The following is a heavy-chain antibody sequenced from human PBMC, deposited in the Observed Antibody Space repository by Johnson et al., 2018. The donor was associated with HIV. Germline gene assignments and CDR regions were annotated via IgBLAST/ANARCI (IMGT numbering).Heavy chain of an antibody. V-gene: IGHV3-73*02. Sequence: VQLVESGGGLVQPGGSLKFSCAASGFTFSGSAMNWVRQASGKGLEWVGRIRSKVNTYATAYAASVKGRFIISRDDSKNTAYLQMNSMKTEDTAVYYCTTDWVDYYDSSGYYYDAFDIWGQGTMVTVSS. J-gene: IGHJ3*02. CDR2: IRSKVNTYAT. CDR1: GFTFSGSA. CDR3: TTDWVDYYDSSGYYYDAFDI. D-gene: IGHD3-22*01.